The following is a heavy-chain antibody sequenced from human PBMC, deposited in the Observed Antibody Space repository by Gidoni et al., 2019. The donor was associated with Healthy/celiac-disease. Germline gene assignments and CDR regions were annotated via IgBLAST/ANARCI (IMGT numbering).Heavy chain of an antibody. CDR2: IYHTGST. D-gene: IGHD4-17*01. CDR1: GASISSSYW. Sequence: QVQLQESGPGLVKPSGTLSLTCAVSGASISSSYWWSWVRQPPGKGLEWIGEIYHTGSTNYSPSLKSRVTISVDKSKNQVSLKLNSVTAADTAVYYCAIVRGYGDYGYWGQGTLVTVSS. J-gene: IGHJ4*02. CDR3: AIVRGYGDYGY. V-gene: IGHV4-4*02.